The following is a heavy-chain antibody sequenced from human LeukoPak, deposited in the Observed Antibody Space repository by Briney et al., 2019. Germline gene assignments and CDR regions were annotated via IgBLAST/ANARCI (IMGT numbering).Heavy chain of an antibody. CDR1: GGSISSSSYY. CDR3: ARVGGFPGFDY. J-gene: IGHJ4*02. CDR2: IYYSGST. D-gene: IGHD3-10*01. Sequence: PSETLSLTCTVSGGSISSSSYYWGWIRQPPGKGLEWIGSIYYSGSTYYNPSLKSRVTISVDTSKNQFSLKLSSVTAADTAVYYCARVGGFPGFDYWGQGTLVTVSS. V-gene: IGHV4-39*07.